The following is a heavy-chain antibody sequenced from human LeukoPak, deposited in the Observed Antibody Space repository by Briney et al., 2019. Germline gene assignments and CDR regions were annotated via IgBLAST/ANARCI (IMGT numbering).Heavy chain of an antibody. J-gene: IGHJ6*03. V-gene: IGHV1-18*01. Sequence: ASVKVSCKASGYTFTSYGIGWVRQAPGQGLEWMGWISAYNGNTNYAQKLQGRVTMTTDTSTSTAYMELRSVRSDDTAVYYCARVPGDYGWFGNYYYMDVWGKGTTVTVSS. CDR1: GYTFTSYG. D-gene: IGHD4-17*01. CDR2: ISAYNGNT. CDR3: ARVPGDYGWFGNYYYMDV.